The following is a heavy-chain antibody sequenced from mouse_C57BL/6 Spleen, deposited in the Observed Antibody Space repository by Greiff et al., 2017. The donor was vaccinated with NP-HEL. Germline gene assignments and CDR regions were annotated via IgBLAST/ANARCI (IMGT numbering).Heavy chain of an antibody. CDR1: GFTFSDYG. D-gene: IGHD2-4*01. CDR3: ARPDYDVAY. Sequence: EVKVVESGGGLVKPGGSLKLSCAASGFTFSDYGMHWVRQAPEKGLEWVAYISSGSSTIYYADTVKGRFTISRDNAKNTLFLQMTSLRSEDTAMYYCARPDYDVAYWGQGTLVTVSA. J-gene: IGHJ3*01. V-gene: IGHV5-17*01. CDR2: ISSGSSTI.